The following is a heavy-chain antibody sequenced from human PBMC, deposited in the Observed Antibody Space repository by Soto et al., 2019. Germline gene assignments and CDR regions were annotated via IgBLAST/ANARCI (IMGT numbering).Heavy chain of an antibody. V-gene: IGHV3-23*01. J-gene: IGHJ4*02. Sequence: VQLLESGGGLVQPGGSLRLSCAASGFTFSSYAMSWVRQAPGKGLEWVSAISGSGGSTYYADSVKGRFTISRDNSKNTLYLQMNSLRAEDTAVYYCAKATYYYDSSGYYPFDYWGQGTLVTVSS. CDR3: AKATYYYDSSGYYPFDY. CDR1: GFTFSSYA. CDR2: ISGSGGST. D-gene: IGHD3-22*01.